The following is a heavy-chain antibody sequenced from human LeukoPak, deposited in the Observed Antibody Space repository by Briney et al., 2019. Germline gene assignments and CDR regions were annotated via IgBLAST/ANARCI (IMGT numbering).Heavy chain of an antibody. CDR3: AKGDSYGYYMDV. CDR2: ISSSSSII. CDR1: GFTFSSYS. Sequence: GGSLRLSCAASGFTFSSYSMNWVRQAPGKGLEWVSYISSSSSIIYYADSVKGRFTISRDNAKNTLYLQMNSLRAEDTAVYYCAKGDSYGYYMDVWGKGTTVTVSS. D-gene: IGHD5-18*01. J-gene: IGHJ6*03. V-gene: IGHV3-48*04.